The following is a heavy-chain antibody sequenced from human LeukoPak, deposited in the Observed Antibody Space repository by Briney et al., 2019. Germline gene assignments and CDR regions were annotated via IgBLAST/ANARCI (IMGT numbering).Heavy chain of an antibody. J-gene: IGHJ4*02. V-gene: IGHV1-2*02. D-gene: IGHD3-10*01. CDR2: INPNSGGT. Sequence: ASVKVSCKASGYTFTGYYMHWVRQAPGQGLEWMGWINPNSGGTNYAQKFQGRVTMTRDTSISTAYMELSRLRSDDTAVYYCARARHYGSGSFPYWGQGALVTVSS. CDR1: GYTFTGYY. CDR3: ARARHYGSGSFPY.